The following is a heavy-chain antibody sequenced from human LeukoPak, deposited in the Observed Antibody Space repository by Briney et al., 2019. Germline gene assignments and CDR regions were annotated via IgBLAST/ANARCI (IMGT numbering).Heavy chain of an antibody. CDR3: VGIAAAGILDY. V-gene: IGHV4-34*01. J-gene: IGHJ4*02. D-gene: IGHD6-13*01. CDR1: GGSFSGYY. CDR2: INHSGST. Sequence: PSETLSLTCAVYGGSFSGYYWSWIRQPPGKGLEWIGEINHSGSTNYNPSLKSRVTISVDTSKNQFSLKLSSVTAADTAVYYCVGIAAAGILDYWGQGTLVTVSS.